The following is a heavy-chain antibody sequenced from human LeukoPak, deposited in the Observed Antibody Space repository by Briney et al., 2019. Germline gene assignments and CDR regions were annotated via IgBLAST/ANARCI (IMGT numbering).Heavy chain of an antibody. CDR2: IYYSGST. CDR3: AREGYNSGWYKA. D-gene: IGHD6-19*01. V-gene: IGHV4-59*12. CDR1: GGSISSYY. Sequence: SETLSLTCTVSGGSISSYYWSWIRQPPGKGLEWIGYIYYSGSTNYNPSLKSRVTISVDTSKNQFSLQLNSVTPEDTAVYYCAREGYNSGWYKAWGQGTLVTVSS. J-gene: IGHJ5*02.